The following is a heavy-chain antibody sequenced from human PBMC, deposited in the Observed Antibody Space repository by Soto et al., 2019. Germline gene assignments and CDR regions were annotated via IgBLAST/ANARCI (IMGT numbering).Heavy chain of an antibody. CDR2: IYYSGST. Sequence: SXTLSLTCAVSGGSISSYYWSWIRQPPGKGLEWIGYIYYSGSTNYNPSLKSRVTISVDTSKNQFSLKLTSVTAADTAVYYCARSRYTSGWWNKPFDYCGQGTLVTXSS. D-gene: IGHD6-19*01. CDR1: GGSISSYY. J-gene: IGHJ4*02. CDR3: ARSRYTSGWWNKPFDY. V-gene: IGHV4-59*01.